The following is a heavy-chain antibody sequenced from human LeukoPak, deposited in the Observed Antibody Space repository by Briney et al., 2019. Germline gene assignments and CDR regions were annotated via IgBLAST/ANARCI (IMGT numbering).Heavy chain of an antibody. D-gene: IGHD3-3*01. CDR2: ISGTGENT. Sequence: GGSLRLSCAASGITFSIYGMSWVRQAPGKGLEWVSGISGTGENTYYADSVKGRFTISRDNAKNTLHLQMNSLRAEDTAVYYCARGGYYGSGRYYFDSWGQGTLVTVSS. J-gene: IGHJ4*02. V-gene: IGHV3-23*01. CDR1: GITFSIYG. CDR3: ARGGYYGSGRYYFDS.